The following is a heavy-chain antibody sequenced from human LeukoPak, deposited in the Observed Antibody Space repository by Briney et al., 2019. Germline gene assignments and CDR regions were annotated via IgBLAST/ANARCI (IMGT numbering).Heavy chain of an antibody. J-gene: IGHJ6*03. CDR2: IRSDGSNE. V-gene: IGHV3-30*02. D-gene: IGHD2-8*01. CDR1: GLTFNRCG. CDR3: AKDKGVRYMDV. Sequence: GGSLRLSCAASGLTFNRCGMHWVRQAPGKGLEWVAFIRSDGSNEYYEDSVKGRFTISRDDSKNMLYLQMSSLRVDDTAVYYCAKDKGVRYMDVWGKGTTVTISS.